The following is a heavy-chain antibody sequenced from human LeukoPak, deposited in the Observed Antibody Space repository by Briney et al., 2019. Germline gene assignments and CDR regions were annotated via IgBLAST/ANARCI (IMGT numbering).Heavy chain of an antibody. D-gene: IGHD6-19*01. J-gene: IGHJ4*02. CDR2: IYHSGST. CDR3: ARFSSGWYGYFDY. Sequence: SETLSLTCAVYGGSFSGYYWSWIRQPPGKGLEWIGYIYHSGSTYYNPSLKSRVTISVDRSKNQFSLKLSSVTAADTAVYYCARFSSGWYGYFDYWGQGTLVTVSS. V-gene: IGHV4-34*01. CDR1: GGSFSGYY.